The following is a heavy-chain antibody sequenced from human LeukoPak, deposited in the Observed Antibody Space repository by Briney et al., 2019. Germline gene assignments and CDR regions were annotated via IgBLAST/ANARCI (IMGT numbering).Heavy chain of an antibody. J-gene: IGHJ6*03. CDR2: IYYTGST. D-gene: IGHD3-9*01. CDR3: ARLVSYDVLTENFYKYYMDV. CDR1: SGSISSNNYY. Sequence: SETLSLTCTVSSGSISSNNYYWGWIRQPPGKGLEWIGSIYYTGSTFYNPSLRSRVTMSLDALKNQFTLKVTSVTATDTAVYYCARLVSYDVLTENFYKYYMDVWGKGTTVTVSS. V-gene: IGHV4-39*01.